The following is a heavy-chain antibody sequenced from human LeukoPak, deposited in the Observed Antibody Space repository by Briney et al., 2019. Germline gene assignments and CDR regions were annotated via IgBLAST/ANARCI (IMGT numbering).Heavy chain of an antibody. Sequence: PGGSLRLSCVASGFTFSRYWMSWVRQTPRKGLEWVANIKQGGGEIYYMDSVKGRFTISRDNAKNSLYLQMNSLRAEDTAVYYCVRDKGDYDTSGSLFVFGGQGTLVTVSS. CDR1: GFTFSRYW. V-gene: IGHV3-7*03. CDR2: IKQGGGEI. J-gene: IGHJ4*02. D-gene: IGHD3-22*01. CDR3: VRDKGDYDTSGSLFVF.